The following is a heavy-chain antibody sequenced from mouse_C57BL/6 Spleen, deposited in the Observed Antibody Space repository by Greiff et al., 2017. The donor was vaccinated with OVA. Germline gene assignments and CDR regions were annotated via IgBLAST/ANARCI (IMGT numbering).Heavy chain of an antibody. D-gene: IGHD2-1*01. CDR1: GYAFSSSW. V-gene: IGHV1-82*01. Sequence: VKLMESGPELVKPGASVKISCKASGYAFSSSWMNWVKQRPGKGLEWIGRIYPGDGDTNYNGKFKGKATLTADKSSSTAYMQLSSLTSEDSAVYFCARGHYGKGAMDYWGQGTSVTVSS. J-gene: IGHJ4*01. CDR2: IYPGDGDT. CDR3: ARGHYGKGAMDY.